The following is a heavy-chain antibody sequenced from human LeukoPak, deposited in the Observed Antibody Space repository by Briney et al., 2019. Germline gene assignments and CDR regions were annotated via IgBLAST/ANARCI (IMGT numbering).Heavy chain of an antibody. D-gene: IGHD5-24*01. CDR3: AKSGYNRFDY. V-gene: IGHV3-23*01. CDR1: GFTFSTYA. Sequence: PGGSLRLSCAASGFTFSTYAMSWVRQIPGKGLEWVSAISGSDDGTYYADSVKGRFTISRDNSKNTLYLQMNSLRAEDTAVYYCAKSGYNRFDYWGQGTLVTVSS. CDR2: ISGSDDGT. J-gene: IGHJ4*02.